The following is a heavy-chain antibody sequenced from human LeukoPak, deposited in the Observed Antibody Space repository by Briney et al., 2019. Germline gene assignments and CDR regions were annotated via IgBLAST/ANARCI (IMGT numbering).Heavy chain of an antibody. CDR2: LSWNSGII. CDR1: GFTFDDYA. Sequence: GGSLRLSCAASGFTFDDYAMHWVRQTPGKGLEWVSGLSWNSGIIDYADSVKGRFTISRDNAKNSLYLQMNSLRAEDTAVYYCARGTSPSYGFPRNWGQGTQVTVSS. D-gene: IGHD1-1*01. CDR3: ARGTSPSYGFPRN. V-gene: IGHV3-9*01. J-gene: IGHJ4*02.